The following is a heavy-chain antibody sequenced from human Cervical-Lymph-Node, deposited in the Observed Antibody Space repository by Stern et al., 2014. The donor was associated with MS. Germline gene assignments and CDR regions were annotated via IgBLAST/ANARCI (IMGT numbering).Heavy chain of an antibody. Sequence: EVQLVESGGGLVQPGESLRLSCAVSGFPFSTYWMTWVRQAPGKGLGWVARIKTDGSGTSYVASVKGRFTISRYNAKNSLYLQMNSLRAEDTAVYYCARAVRELGTWGQGTLVTVSS. V-gene: IGHV3-7*01. CDR1: GFPFSTYW. CDR2: IKTDGSGT. CDR3: ARAVRELGT. D-gene: IGHD1-7*01. J-gene: IGHJ5*02.